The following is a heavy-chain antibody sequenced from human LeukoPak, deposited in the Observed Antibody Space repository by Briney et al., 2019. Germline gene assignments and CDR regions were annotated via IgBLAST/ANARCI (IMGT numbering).Heavy chain of an antibody. Sequence: ASVTVSCKAAGYTFTSYAMYWVRQAPGQRLEWMGWINADNGNTKYSQKFQGRVTITRDTSASTAYMELSSLRSEDTAVYYCARALSGDFSYFDYWGQGTLVTVSS. V-gene: IGHV1-3*01. CDR2: INADNGNT. CDR1: GYTFTSYA. CDR3: ARALSGDFSYFDY. J-gene: IGHJ4*02. D-gene: IGHD7-27*01.